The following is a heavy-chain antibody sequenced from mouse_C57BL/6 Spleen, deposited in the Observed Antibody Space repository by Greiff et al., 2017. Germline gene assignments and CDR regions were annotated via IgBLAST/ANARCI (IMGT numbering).Heavy chain of an antibody. Sequence: QQSGAELVKPGASVKLSCKASGYTFTSYWMQWVKQRPGQGLEWIGEIDPSDSYTNYNQKFKGKATLTVDTSSSTAYMQLSSLTSEDSAVYYCARSGCLHAMDYWGQGTSVTVSS. CDR2: IDPSDSYT. V-gene: IGHV1-50*01. CDR1: GYTFTSYW. CDR3: ARSGCLHAMDY. D-gene: IGHD3-1*01. J-gene: IGHJ4*01.